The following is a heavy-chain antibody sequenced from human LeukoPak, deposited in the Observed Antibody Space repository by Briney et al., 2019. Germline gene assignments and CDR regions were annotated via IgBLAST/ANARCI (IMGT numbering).Heavy chain of an antibody. V-gene: IGHV4-34*01. J-gene: IGHJ4*02. Sequence: XGEINHSGSTNYNPSLKSRVTISVDTSKNQFSLKLSSVTAADTAVYYCARGAITMRGSYFDYWGQGTLVTVSS. CDR3: ARGAITMRGSYFDY. CDR2: INHSGST. D-gene: IGHD3-10*01.